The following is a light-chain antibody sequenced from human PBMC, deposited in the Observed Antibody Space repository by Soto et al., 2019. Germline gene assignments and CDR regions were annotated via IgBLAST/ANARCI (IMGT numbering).Light chain of an antibody. CDR2: AAS. V-gene: IGKV1-17*01. CDR3: IQHNRYSWT. J-gene: IGKJ1*01. CDR1: QDIGND. Sequence: DIQMTQSPSSLSASVGDRVTITCRTSQDIGNDLDWYQQKPGKAPKCLIYAASSLQSGVPSRFSGSGSGTEFTLTISGLQSEDFATYYCIQHNRYSWTFGQGTKVEIK.